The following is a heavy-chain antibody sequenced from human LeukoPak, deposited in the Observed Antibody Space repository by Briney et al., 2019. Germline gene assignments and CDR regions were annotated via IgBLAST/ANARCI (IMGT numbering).Heavy chain of an antibody. Sequence: PSETLSLTCTVSGGSISSGDYYWSWIRQPPGKGLEWIGYIYYSGSTYYNPSLKSRVTISVDTSKNQFSLKLSSVTAADTAVYYCARETGYSGYGVDYWGQGTLVTVSS. V-gene: IGHV4-30-4*01. J-gene: IGHJ4*02. CDR3: ARETGYSGYGVDY. D-gene: IGHD5-12*01. CDR2: IYYSGST. CDR1: GGSISSGDYY.